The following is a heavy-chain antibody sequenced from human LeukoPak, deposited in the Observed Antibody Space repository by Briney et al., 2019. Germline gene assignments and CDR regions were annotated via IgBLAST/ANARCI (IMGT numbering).Heavy chain of an antibody. Sequence: ASVKVSCKASGYTFTSYGISWVRQAPGQGLEWMGWISAYNGNTNYAQKLQGRVTMTTDTSTSTAYVELRSLRSDDTAVYYCARDRGSSWSGNYYYMDVWGKGTTVTVSS. J-gene: IGHJ6*03. D-gene: IGHD6-13*01. CDR1: GYTFTSYG. CDR2: ISAYNGNT. V-gene: IGHV1-18*01. CDR3: ARDRGSSWSGNYYYMDV.